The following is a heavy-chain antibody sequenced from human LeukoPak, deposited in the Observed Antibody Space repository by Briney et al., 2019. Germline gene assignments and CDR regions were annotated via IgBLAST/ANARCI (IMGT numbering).Heavy chain of an antibody. CDR1: GFTFSSYE. Sequence: GGSLRLSCAASGFTFSSYEMNWVRQAPGKGLAWVSYISSSGSTIYYADSVKGRFTISRDNAKNSLYLQMNSLRAEDTAVYYCARDSESGWSDYWGQGTLVTVSS. V-gene: IGHV3-48*03. J-gene: IGHJ4*02. CDR3: ARDSESGWSDY. D-gene: IGHD6-19*01. CDR2: ISSSGSTI.